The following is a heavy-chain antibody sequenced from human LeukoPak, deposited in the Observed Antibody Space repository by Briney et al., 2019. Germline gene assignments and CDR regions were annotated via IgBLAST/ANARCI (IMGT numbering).Heavy chain of an antibody. CDR2: IKEVGSEE. V-gene: IGHV3-7*04. Sequence: GGSLRLSCAASGFTFSDHWMSWVRQAPGKGLECVANIKEVGSEENYGDSVKGRFTISRDNAKNSLYLQMTSLRAEDTAIYYCARAYSWGQGTRVTVSS. J-gene: IGHJ5*02. CDR3: ARAYS. D-gene: IGHD2-21*01. CDR1: GFTFSDHW.